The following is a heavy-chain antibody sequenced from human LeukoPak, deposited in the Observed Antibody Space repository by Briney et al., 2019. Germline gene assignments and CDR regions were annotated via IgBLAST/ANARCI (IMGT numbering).Heavy chain of an antibody. V-gene: IGHV1-8*01. J-gene: IGHJ4*02. CDR1: GYTFTSYD. CDR2: MHPNSGNT. CDR3: ATYCSDTSARD. Sequence: SVHVSCKASGYTFTSYDILWVRQATGHALEGIGWMHPNSGNTGYAPKFQCRVTMTRDTSITTAYMELSSLRPDDTPVYFCATYCSDTSARDWGQGTLVTVSS. D-gene: IGHD2-21*01.